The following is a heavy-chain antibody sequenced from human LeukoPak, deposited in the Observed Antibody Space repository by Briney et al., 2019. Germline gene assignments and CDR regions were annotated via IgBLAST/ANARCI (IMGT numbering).Heavy chain of an antibody. CDR3: ARRHYDSSGFDY. CDR1: GYTFTSYD. J-gene: IGHJ4*02. Sequence: GASVKVSCKASGYTFTSYDINWVRQATGQGLEWMGWMNPNSGNTGYAQKFQGRVTMTRDTSISTAYMELSRLRSEDTAMYYCARRHYDSSGFDYWGQGTLVTVSS. V-gene: IGHV1-8*01. CDR2: MNPNSGNT. D-gene: IGHD3-22*01.